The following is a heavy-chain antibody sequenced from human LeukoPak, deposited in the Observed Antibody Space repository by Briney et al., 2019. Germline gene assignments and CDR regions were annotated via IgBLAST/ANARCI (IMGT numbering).Heavy chain of an antibody. CDR2: ITAYNGNT. D-gene: IGHD1-26*01. CDR3: ARHSSGRYWGYFDY. V-gene: IGHV1-18*01. CDR1: GYTFTSYG. J-gene: IGHJ4*02. Sequence: ASVKVSCKASGYTFTSYGISWVRQAPGQGLEWVGWITAYNGNTNYGRKLQGRVTMTTDTSTSTAYMELRSLRSDDTAVYYCARHSSGRYWGYFDYWGQGTLVTVSS.